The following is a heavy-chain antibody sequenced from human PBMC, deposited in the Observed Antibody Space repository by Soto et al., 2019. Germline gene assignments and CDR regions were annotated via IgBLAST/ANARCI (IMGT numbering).Heavy chain of an antibody. Sequence: QITLKESGPTLVKPTQTLTLTCTFSGFSLSTSGVGVGWIRQPPGKALEWLALIYWDDDKRYSPSLKSRLTITKDTYKNHVFLTMTNMDPVDTATYYCAHGRTQVTVVRDNWFDPWGQGTLVTVSS. V-gene: IGHV2-5*02. CDR1: GFSLSTSGVG. CDR2: IYWDDDK. J-gene: IGHJ5*02. D-gene: IGHD3-10*01. CDR3: AHGRTQVTVVRDNWFDP.